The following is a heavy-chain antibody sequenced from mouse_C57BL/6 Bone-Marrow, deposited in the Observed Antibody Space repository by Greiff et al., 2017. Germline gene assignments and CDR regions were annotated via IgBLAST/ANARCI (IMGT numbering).Heavy chain of an antibody. CDR1: GYTFTSYG. V-gene: IGHV1-81*01. D-gene: IGHD5-2*01. CDR3: ASGEYSYFDY. J-gene: IGHJ2*01. Sequence: QVQLQQSGAELVRPGASVKLSCKASGYTFTSYGISWVKQRPGQGLEWIGEIYPRSGNTYYNEKFKGKATLTADKSSSTAYVELRILTSEDSAVYFYASGEYSYFDYWGQGTTLTVSS. CDR2: IYPRSGNT.